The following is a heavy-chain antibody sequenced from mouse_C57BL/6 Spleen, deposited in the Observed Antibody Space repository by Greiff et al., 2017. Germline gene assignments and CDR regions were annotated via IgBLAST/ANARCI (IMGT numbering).Heavy chain of an antibody. CDR1: GYTFTSYW. CDR2: INPSNGGT. D-gene: IGHD2-1*01. Sequence: QVQLQQPGTELVKPGASVKLSCKASGYTFTSYWMHWVKQRPGQGLEWIGNINPSNGGTNYNEKFKSKATLTVDKSSSTAYMQLSSLTSEDSAVYYCAREDYRILYYYAMDYWGQGTSVTVSS. V-gene: IGHV1-53*01. J-gene: IGHJ4*01. CDR3: AREDYRILYYYAMDY.